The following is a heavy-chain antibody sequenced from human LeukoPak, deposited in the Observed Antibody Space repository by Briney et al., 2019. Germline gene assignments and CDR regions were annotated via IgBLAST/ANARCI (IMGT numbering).Heavy chain of an antibody. J-gene: IGHJ6*03. CDR1: GFTFSSYW. CDR2: IKQDGSEK. CDR3: AKDRTQGYYYYMDV. Sequence: GGSLRLSCAASGFTFSSYWMSWVRQAPGKGLEWVANIKQDGSEKYYVDSVKGRFIISRDNAKNSLYLQMNSLRAEDTALYYCAKDRTQGYYYYMDVWGKGTTVTVSS. V-gene: IGHV3-7*03.